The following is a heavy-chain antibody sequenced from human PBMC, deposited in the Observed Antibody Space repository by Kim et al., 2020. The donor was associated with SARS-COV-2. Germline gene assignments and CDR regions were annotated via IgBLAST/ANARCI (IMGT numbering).Heavy chain of an antibody. Sequence: SETLSLTCAVSGGSISSSNWWSWVRQPPGKGLEWIGEIYHSGSTNYNPSLKSRVTISVDKSKNQFSLKLSSVTAADTAVYYCAANYGGNSGTRDYWGQGTLVTVSS. J-gene: IGHJ4*02. D-gene: IGHD4-17*01. CDR2: IYHSGST. CDR1: GGSISSSNW. CDR3: AANYGGNSGTRDY. V-gene: IGHV4-4*02.